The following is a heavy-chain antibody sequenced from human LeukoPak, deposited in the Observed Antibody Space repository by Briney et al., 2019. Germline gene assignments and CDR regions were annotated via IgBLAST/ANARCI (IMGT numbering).Heavy chain of an antibody. CDR3: ARGTWYSGTQGDAFDI. Sequence: GGSLRLSCAASGFTLSSYGMHWVRQAPGKGLERVAVIWYDGSNKYYADSVKGRFTISRDNSKNTLYLQMNSLRAEDTAVYYCARGTWYSGTQGDAFDIWGQGTMVTVSS. CDR1: GFTLSSYG. D-gene: IGHD1-26*01. V-gene: IGHV3-33*01. J-gene: IGHJ3*02. CDR2: IWYDGSNK.